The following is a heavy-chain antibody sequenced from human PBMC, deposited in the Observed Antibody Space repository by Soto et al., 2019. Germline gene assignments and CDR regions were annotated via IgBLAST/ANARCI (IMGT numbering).Heavy chain of an antibody. Sequence: SVKVSCKASGGTFSSYAISWVRQAPGQGLEWMGGIIPIFGTANYAQKFQGTVTITADESTSTAYMELSSLRSEDTAVSYCAGWDSDSSPLRSGYFDYWGQGTLVTVSS. CDR1: GGTFSSYA. CDR3: AGWDSDSSPLRSGYFDY. CDR2: IIPIFGTA. V-gene: IGHV1-69*13. J-gene: IGHJ4*02. D-gene: IGHD6-25*01.